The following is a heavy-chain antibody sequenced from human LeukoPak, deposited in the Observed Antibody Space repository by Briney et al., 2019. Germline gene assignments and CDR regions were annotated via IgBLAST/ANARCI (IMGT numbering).Heavy chain of an antibody. V-gene: IGHV4-30-4*01. J-gene: IGHJ4*02. Sequence: SETLSLTCTVSGGSISSTDYYWSWTRQPPGKGMEWIGYIYYTGRTSYNPSLRSRAIISIDTSKNQFSLKLTSVTAADTAMYYCARDRHITVAEFAYWGQGTLVTVSS. D-gene: IGHD1-20*01. CDR3: ARDRHITVAEFAY. CDR2: IYYTGRT. CDR1: GGSISSTDYY.